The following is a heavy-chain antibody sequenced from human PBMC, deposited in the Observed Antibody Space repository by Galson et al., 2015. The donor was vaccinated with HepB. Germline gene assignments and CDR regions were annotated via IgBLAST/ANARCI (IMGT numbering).Heavy chain of an antibody. D-gene: IGHD1-26*01. CDR3: TTERGEHSGSYWVTDYYYYYGMDV. Sequence: SLRLSCAASGFTFSNAWMSWVRQAPGKGLEWVGRIKSKTDGGTTDYAAPVKGRFTISRDDSKNTLYLQMNSLKTEDTAVYYCTTERGEHSGSYWVTDYYYYYGMDVWGQGTTVTVSS. CDR1: GFTFSNAW. J-gene: IGHJ6*02. CDR2: IKSKTDGGTT. V-gene: IGHV3-15*01.